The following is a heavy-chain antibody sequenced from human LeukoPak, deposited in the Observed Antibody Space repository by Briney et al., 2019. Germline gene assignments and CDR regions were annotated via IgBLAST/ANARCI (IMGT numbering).Heavy chain of an antibody. CDR2: INPSGGST. D-gene: IGHD6-13*01. J-gene: IGHJ4*02. CDR1: GYTFTSYY. Sequence: GASVKVSCKASGYTFTSYYMHWVRQAPGQGLEWMGIINPSGGSTSYAQKFQGRVTMTRDTSTSTVYMELSSLRSEDTAVYYCARSPIRYSSSWLRGYFDYWGQGTLVTVSS. CDR3: ARSPIRYSSSWLRGYFDY. V-gene: IGHV1-46*01.